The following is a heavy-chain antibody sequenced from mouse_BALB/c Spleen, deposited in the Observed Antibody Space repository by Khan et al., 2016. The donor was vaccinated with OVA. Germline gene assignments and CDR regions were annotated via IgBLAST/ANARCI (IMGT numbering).Heavy chain of an antibody. J-gene: IGHJ4*01. CDR3: AEWGDGSTYAMDY. CDR1: GFSLNSYG. D-gene: IGHD2-3*01. V-gene: IGHV2-3*01. CDR2: IWGDGST. Sequence: VQLQESGPGLVAISQSLSITCTVSGFSLNSYGVSWVRQPPGKGLEWLGVIWGDGSTNYHSALISRLSISTDNSKSKVFLQLNSLQTDDTATYYCAEWGDGSTYAMDYWGQGTSVTVSS.